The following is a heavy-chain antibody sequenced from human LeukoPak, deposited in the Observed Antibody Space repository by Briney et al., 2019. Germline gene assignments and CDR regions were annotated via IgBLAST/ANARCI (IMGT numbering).Heavy chain of an antibody. D-gene: IGHD3-22*01. J-gene: IGHJ3*02. Sequence: PSETLSLTCTVSGGSISSYYWSWIRQPPGKGLEWIGYIYYSGSTNYNPSLKSRVTISVDTSKNQFSLKLSSVTAADTAVYYCAGSGYYLDAFDIWGQGTMVTVSS. CDR2: IYYSGST. CDR3: AGSGYYLDAFDI. V-gene: IGHV4-59*01. CDR1: GGSISSYY.